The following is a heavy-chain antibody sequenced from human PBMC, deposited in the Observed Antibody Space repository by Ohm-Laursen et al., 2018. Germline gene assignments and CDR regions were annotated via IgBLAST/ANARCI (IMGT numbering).Heavy chain of an antibody. J-gene: IGHJ3*02. V-gene: IGHV4-4*07. Sequence: GTLSLTCTVSGGSISSYYWSWIRQPAGKGLEWIGHMYTSEGTNYNPSLKSRVTMSADTSKNQFSLKLSSVTAADTAVYFCARVGGIPLGAFDIWGQGTRVTVSS. D-gene: IGHD3-10*01. CDR1: GGSISSYY. CDR3: ARVGGIPLGAFDI. CDR2: MYTSEGT.